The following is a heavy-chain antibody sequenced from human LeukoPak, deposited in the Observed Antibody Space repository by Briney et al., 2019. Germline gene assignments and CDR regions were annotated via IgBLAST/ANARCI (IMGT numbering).Heavy chain of an antibody. Sequence: GGSLRLSCAASGFTFSNYAMSWVRQAPGRGLEWVSAISGSGDYTNYADSVKGRFTISRDNSKNTLYLQMDSLRAEDTAVYYCAKDGPQYSSGWSTQLDIDYWGQGTLVTVSS. CDR3: AKDGPQYSSGWSTQLDIDY. V-gene: IGHV3-23*01. CDR1: GFTFSNYA. CDR2: ISGSGDYT. J-gene: IGHJ4*02. D-gene: IGHD6-19*01.